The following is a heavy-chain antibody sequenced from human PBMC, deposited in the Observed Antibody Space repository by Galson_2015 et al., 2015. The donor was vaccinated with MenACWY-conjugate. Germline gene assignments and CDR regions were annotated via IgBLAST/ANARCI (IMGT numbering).Heavy chain of an antibody. CDR2: IYYSGST. CDR1: GGSMSSSSDF. J-gene: IGHJ2*01. V-gene: IGHV4-39*01. D-gene: IGHD3-22*01. Sequence: ETLSLTCTVSGGSMSSSSDFWGWIRQPPGKGLEWIGNIYYSGSTDYNPSLKSRITMSVDTSQKQFSLKLYSVIAADTAVYYCARQLGSYYGSTGYYARYFDLWGRGTLATVSS. CDR3: ARQLGSYYGSTGYYARYFDL.